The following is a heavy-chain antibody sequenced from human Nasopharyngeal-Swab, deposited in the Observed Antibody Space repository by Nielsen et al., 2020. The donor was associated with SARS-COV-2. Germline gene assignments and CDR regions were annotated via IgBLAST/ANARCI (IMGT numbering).Heavy chain of an antibody. D-gene: IGHD1-1*01. CDR2: ISWNSGSI. Sequence: GGSLRLSCAASGFTFDAYAMHWVRQAPGKGLEWVSGISWNSGSIGYADSVKGRFTTSRDNAKNSLYLQMNSLRAEDTALYYCAKEDNLGAFDIWGQGTMVTVSS. CDR1: GFTFDAYA. J-gene: IGHJ3*02. CDR3: AKEDNLGAFDI. V-gene: IGHV3-9*01.